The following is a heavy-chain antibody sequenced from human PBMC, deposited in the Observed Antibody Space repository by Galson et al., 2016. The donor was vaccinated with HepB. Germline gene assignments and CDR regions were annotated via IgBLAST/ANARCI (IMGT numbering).Heavy chain of an antibody. CDR3: AKEPAPVGSYGVYYYYGMDV. J-gene: IGHJ6*02. V-gene: IGHV1-58*01. CDR1: GFTFTNCG. D-gene: IGHD1-26*01. Sequence: SVKVSCKASGFTFTNCGVNCVRQARGQRLECVGWIVVGSGDSNYAQKFQERVTISRDNSKNTLFLQMNSLRAEDTAVYYCAKEPAPVGSYGVYYYYGMDVWGQGTTVTVSS. CDR2: IVVGSGDS.